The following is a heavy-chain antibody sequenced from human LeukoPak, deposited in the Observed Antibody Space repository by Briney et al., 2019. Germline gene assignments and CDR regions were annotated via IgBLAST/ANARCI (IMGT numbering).Heavy chain of an antibody. Sequence: SGGSLRLSCAASGITLTSNVMSWVRQVPGKGLEWVSSISTRSNYIYYRDSVKGRFTISRDNARNSLFLQMNRLRPEDTAMYYCARDYVAGLSGAGPFEYWGQGTLVTVSS. J-gene: IGHJ4*02. CDR2: ISTRSNYI. D-gene: IGHD6-13*01. CDR1: GITLTSNV. CDR3: ARDYVAGLSGAGPFEY. V-gene: IGHV3-21*01.